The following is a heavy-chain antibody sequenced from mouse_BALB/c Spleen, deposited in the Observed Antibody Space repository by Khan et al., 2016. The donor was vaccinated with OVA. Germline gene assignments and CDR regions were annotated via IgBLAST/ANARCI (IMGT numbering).Heavy chain of an antibody. V-gene: IGHV9-1*02. CDR2: INTYTGEP. CDR1: GYTFTNYG. J-gene: IGHJ1*01. Sequence: LVESGPELKKPGETVKISCKASGYTFTNYGMNWVKQAPGKGLKWMGWINTYTGEPTYTDDFKGRFAFSLETSASTAYLQINNLKIEDMATYFCARGASYWYFDVWGAGTTVTVSS. CDR3: ARGASYWYFDV.